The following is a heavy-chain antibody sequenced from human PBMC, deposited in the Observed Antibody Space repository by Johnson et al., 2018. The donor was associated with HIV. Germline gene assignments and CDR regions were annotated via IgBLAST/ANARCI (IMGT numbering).Heavy chain of an antibody. V-gene: IGHV3-30*14. J-gene: IGHJ3*02. CDR3: ARDEVAGAFDI. CDR1: GFTFSSYA. CDR2: ISYDGSNK. Sequence: VQLVESGGGVVQPGRSLRLSCAASGFTFSSYAMHWVRQAPGKGLEWVAVISYDGSNKYYADSVKGRFTISRDNAKNTLYLQMNSLRAEDTAVYYCARDEVAGAFDIWGQGTMVTVSS.